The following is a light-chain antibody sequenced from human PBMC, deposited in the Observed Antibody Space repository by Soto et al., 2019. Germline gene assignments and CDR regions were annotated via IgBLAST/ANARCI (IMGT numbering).Light chain of an antibody. V-gene: IGKV3-20*01. CDR1: QSVSSNY. Sequence: EIVLTQSPGTLSLSPGERATLSCRASQSVSSNYLAWYQQKPGQAPRLLIYGASSRATGIPDRFSGSGSGTDFTLAISRLEPEDLAVYYCQQYGSSPWTFGQGTKVDI. CDR3: QQYGSSPWT. J-gene: IGKJ1*01. CDR2: GAS.